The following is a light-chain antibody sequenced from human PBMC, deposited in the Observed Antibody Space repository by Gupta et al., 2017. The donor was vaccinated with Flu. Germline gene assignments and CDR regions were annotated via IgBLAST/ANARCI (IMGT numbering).Light chain of an antibody. Sequence: DIQMTKSPSSLSASVGDRVCITCQASQDISNYLNWYQQKPGKAPKLLIYDASKWERGVPSRFSGSGSGTDFTFPSSRRQHEDFAYYYSQQHHTLCTFGQGTKLEIK. CDR2: DAS. V-gene: IGKV1-33*01. J-gene: IGKJ2*02. CDR1: QDISNY. CDR3: QQHHTLCT.